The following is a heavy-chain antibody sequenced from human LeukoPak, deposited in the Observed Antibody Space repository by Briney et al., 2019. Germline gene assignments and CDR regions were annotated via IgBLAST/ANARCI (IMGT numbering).Heavy chain of an antibody. D-gene: IGHD5-18*01. CDR3: ARMDMDIAMVTNYLDH. CDR1: GYTFKSHY. Sequence: ASVKVSCKASGYTFKSHYMHWVRQAPGQGLEWMGVIHPSGSSTNYAQKFQGRVTMTKGTSTSTVYIELNSLRSEDTAVYYCARMDMDIAMVTNYLDHWGQGTLVTVSS. V-gene: IGHV1-46*02. J-gene: IGHJ4*02. CDR2: IHPSGSST.